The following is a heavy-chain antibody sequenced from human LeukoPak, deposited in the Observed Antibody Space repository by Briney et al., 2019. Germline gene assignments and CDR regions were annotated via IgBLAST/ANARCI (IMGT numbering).Heavy chain of an antibody. CDR1: GFTTSSYS. CDR3: ARGKGLQYFDY. J-gene: IGHJ4*02. CDR2: ISSGGSTI. D-gene: IGHD2-21*01. Sequence: GGSLRLSCAASGFTTSSYSMSWVRQAPGKGLEWVSYISSGGSTIYYADSVKGRFTISRENAKNSLYLQMNSLRAEDTAVYYCARGKGLQYFDYWGQGTLVTVSS. V-gene: IGHV3-48*01.